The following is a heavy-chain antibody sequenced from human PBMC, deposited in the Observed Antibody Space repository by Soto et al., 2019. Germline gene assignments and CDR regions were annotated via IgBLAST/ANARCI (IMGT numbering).Heavy chain of an antibody. CDR1: GYSFTDYH. J-gene: IGHJ6*02. Sequence: ASVKVSCKASGYSFTDYHIHWVRQAPGQGLEWLGRINPKSGGTSTAQKFQGWVTMTTDTSISTASMELTRLTSDDTAIYYCARGDSTDGSNRVCSFFYNPDMDVWGQGTKVTVSS. CDR3: ARGDSTDGSNRVCSFFYNPDMDV. CDR2: INPKSGGT. D-gene: IGHD3-10*01. V-gene: IGHV1-2*04.